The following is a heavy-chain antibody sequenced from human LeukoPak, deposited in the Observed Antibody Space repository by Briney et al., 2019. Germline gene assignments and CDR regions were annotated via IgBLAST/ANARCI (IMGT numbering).Heavy chain of an antibody. CDR3: ARDRSHYGSGRSDAFDI. CDR1: GFTFSSYE. J-gene: IGHJ3*02. D-gene: IGHD3-10*01. CDR2: ISSSGSTI. V-gene: IGHV3-48*03. Sequence: GGSLRLSCAASGFTFSSYEMNWVRQAPGKGLEWVSYISSSGSTIYYADSVKGRFTISRDNAKNSLYLQMNSLRAEDTALYHCARDRSHYGSGRSDAFDIWDQGTMVTVSS.